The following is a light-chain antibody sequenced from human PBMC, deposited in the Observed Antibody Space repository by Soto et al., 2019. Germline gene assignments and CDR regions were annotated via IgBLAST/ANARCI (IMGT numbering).Light chain of an antibody. CDR2: KAS. Sequence: DIQMTQSPSTLSASVGDRVTITCRASQSIDSGLAWYQQKPGKAPKLLIYKASTLESGVPLRFSGSGSGTEFTLTSTSLQPDDFATYYCQQYHFFWTFGQGTRVEIK. CDR1: QSIDSG. J-gene: IGKJ1*01. V-gene: IGKV1-5*03. CDR3: QQYHFFWT.